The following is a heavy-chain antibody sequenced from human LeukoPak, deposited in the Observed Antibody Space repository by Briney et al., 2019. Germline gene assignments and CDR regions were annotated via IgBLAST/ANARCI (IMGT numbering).Heavy chain of an antibody. CDR1: GGSFSGYY. D-gene: IGHD7-27*01. CDR3: ASARTGEFDY. J-gene: IGHJ4*02. V-gene: IGHV4-34*01. Sequence: SETLSLTCAVYGGSFSGYYWSWIRQPPGKGLGWIGEINHSGSTNYNPSLKSRVTISVDTSKNQFSLKLSSVNAADAAVYYCASARTGEFDYWGQGTLVTVSS. CDR2: INHSGST.